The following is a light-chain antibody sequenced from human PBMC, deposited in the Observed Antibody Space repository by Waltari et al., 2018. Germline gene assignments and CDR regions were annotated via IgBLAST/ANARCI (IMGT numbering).Light chain of an antibody. Sequence: SSELTQDSAVSVALGQTVRITCHVDSLRRYYTRWYQQKPGQAPVIVMWGRNNRPSGIPDRFSGSSSGNTASLTITGAQAEDEADYYCNSRDNSGNHVVFGGGTKLTVL. J-gene: IGLJ3*02. CDR3: NSRDNSGNHVV. CDR1: SLRRYY. V-gene: IGLV3-19*01. CDR2: GRN.